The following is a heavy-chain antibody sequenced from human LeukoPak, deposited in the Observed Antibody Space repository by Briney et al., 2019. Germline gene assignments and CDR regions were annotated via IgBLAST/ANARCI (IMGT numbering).Heavy chain of an antibody. V-gene: IGHV4-61*01. J-gene: IGHJ4*02. D-gene: IGHD3-10*01. CDR2: LYYSGST. CDR3: ARGDRVGSSGYYFDN. CDR1: GGSVSSGRYY. Sequence: PSETLSLTCTVSGGSVSSGRYYWSWLRRPPGKGLEWIGYLYYSGSTGYNPSLRSRVTMSVDTSNNHFFLKLSSVTGADTAVYYCARGDRVGSSGYYFDNWGQGTLVTVSS.